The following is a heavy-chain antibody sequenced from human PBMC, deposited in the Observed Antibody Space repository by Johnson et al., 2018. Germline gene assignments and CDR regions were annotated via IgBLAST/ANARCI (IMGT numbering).Heavy chain of an antibody. V-gene: IGHV3-30*18. CDR2: ISYDGSNK. CDR1: GFTFSNYG. Sequence: QVQLQESGGGVVQPGRSLRLSCAASGFTFSNYGMHWVRQSPGKGLEWVAVISYDGSNKYYADSVKGRFTISRDKNTRYLQMTSLIAEDTAVYHCAKVIRPVQYHGMDGWGQGTTVTGSS. D-gene: IGHD2-21*01. CDR3: AKVIRPVQYHGMDG. J-gene: IGHJ6*02.